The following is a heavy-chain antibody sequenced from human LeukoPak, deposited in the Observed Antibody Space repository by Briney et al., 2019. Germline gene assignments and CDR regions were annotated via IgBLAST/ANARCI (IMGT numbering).Heavy chain of an antibody. D-gene: IGHD3-16*01. J-gene: IGHJ4*02. Sequence: GGSLRLSCAASGFTFSSYWMSWVRQAPGKGLERVALIWNAGTNTYYADSVKGRFTISRDNSKNTLYLQMNSLRAEDTAVYYCAGDTPPGGDYYFDYWGQGTLVIVSS. CDR1: GFTFSSYW. CDR3: AGDTPPGGDYYFDY. CDR2: IWNAGTNT. V-gene: IGHV3-33*08.